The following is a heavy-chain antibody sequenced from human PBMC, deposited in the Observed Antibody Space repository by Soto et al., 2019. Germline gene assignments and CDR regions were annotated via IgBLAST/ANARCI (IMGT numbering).Heavy chain of an antibody. Sequence: LSLTCAVSGGSISSGGYSWSWIRQPPGKGLEWIGYIYSGGSAYYNASLKSRVAMSVDTSKNQFSLKVTSVTAADTAVYYCVKRSPGTMLDNWGQGTLVTVSS. CDR1: GGSISSGGYS. V-gene: IGHV4-30-2*03. CDR3: VKRSPGTMLDN. CDR2: IYSGGSA. J-gene: IGHJ4*02.